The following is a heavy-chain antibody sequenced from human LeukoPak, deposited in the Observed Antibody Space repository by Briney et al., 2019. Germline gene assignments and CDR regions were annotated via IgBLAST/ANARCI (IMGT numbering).Heavy chain of an antibody. CDR2: IRYDGSNK. CDR3: ARPYSISWELDS. J-gene: IGHJ5*01. Sequence: GGSLRLSCAASGFTFSSYAMHWVRQAPGKGLEWVAFIRYDGSNKYYADSVKGRFTISRDNSKNTLYLQMNSLRAEDTAVYYCARPYSISWELDSWGQGTLVTVSS. D-gene: IGHD6-13*01. CDR1: GFTFSSYA. V-gene: IGHV3-30*02.